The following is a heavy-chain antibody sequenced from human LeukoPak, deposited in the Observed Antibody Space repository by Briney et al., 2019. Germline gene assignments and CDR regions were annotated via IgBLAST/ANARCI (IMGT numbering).Heavy chain of an antibody. D-gene: IGHD1-26*01. CDR3: ATYSGTDKWDAFVM. CDR1: GFTFSNYA. CDR2: IKEDGCVE. V-gene: IGHV3-7*01. J-gene: IGHJ3*02. Sequence: GGSLRLSCAASGFTFSNYAMSWVRQAPGKGLEWVATIKEDGCVEYNVDSMKGRFTIYRDHAKNPLHLQINSLRGEDTAVYYCATYSGTDKWDAFVMWGQGTLVTVSS.